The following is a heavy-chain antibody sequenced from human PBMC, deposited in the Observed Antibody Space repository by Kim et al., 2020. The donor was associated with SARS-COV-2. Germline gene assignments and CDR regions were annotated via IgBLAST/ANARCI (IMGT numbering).Heavy chain of an antibody. CDR3: ARVGYDYVWGSYRDYYYYYGMDV. V-gene: IGHV3-11*05. Sequence: GGSLRLCCAASGFTFSDYYMSWIRQAPGKGLEWVSYISSSSYTNYADSVKGRFTISRDNAKNSLYLQMNSLRAEDTAVYYCARVGYDYVWGSYRDYYYYYGMDVWGQGTTVTLSS. CDR1: GFTFSDYY. D-gene: IGHD3-16*02. J-gene: IGHJ6*02. CDR2: ISSSSYT.